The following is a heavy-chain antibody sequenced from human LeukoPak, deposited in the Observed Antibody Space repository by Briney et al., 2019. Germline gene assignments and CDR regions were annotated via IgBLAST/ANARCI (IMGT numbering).Heavy chain of an antibody. CDR1: GYIFTNYW. V-gene: IGHV5-51*01. CDR3: ARPLSLTYYDFWSGYESDAFDI. J-gene: IGHJ3*02. D-gene: IGHD3-3*01. CDR2: IYPGDSDT. Sequence: GESLKISCKGPGYIFTNYWIGWVRQMPGKGLEWMGIIYPGDSDTRYSPSFQGQLTISADKSISTAYLQWSSLKASDTAMYYCARPLSLTYYDFWSGYESDAFDIWGQGTMVTVSS.